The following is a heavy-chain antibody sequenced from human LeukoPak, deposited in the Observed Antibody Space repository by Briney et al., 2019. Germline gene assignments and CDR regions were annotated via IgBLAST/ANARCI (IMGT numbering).Heavy chain of an antibody. CDR1: GFTFSSYD. CDR2: IGTAGDT. CDR3: ARGRTVVQAANAFDI. V-gene: IGHV3-13*01. D-gene: IGHD2-2*01. Sequence: GGSLRLSCAASGFTFSSYDMHWVRQATGKGLEWVSAIGTAGDTYYPGSVKGRFTISRENAKNSLYLQMNSLRAGDTAVYYCARGRTVVQAANAFDIWGQGTMVTVSS. J-gene: IGHJ3*02.